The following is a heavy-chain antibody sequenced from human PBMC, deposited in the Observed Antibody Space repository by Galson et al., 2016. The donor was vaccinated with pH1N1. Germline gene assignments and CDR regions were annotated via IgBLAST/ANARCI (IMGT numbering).Heavy chain of an antibody. CDR1: GFTFGHYG. Sequence: SLRLPCAAAGFTFGHYGMHWVRQVPGKGLEWVSGINWNSKTRAYGDPVRGRFTISRDNAKNSLYLQMNSLRPEDTALYYCVTDSGDGDRNLVPHDAFDVWGQGTMVTVSS. V-gene: IGHV3-9*01. D-gene: IGHD4-17*01. CDR3: VTDSGDGDRNLVPHDAFDV. J-gene: IGHJ3*01. CDR2: INWNSKTR.